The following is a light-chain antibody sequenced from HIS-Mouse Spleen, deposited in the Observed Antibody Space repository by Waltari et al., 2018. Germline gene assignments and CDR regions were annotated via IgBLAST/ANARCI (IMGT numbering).Light chain of an antibody. CDR1: QSVSSN. V-gene: IGKV3-15*01. CDR3: QQYNNWPWT. J-gene: IGKJ1*01. CDR2: GAS. Sequence: EIVMTQSPATLSVSPGERATHSRRASQSVSSNLALYQQKPGHAPRLLIYGASTRATGIPARFSGSGSGTEFTLTISSMQSEDFAVYYCQQYNNWPWTFGQWTKVEIK.